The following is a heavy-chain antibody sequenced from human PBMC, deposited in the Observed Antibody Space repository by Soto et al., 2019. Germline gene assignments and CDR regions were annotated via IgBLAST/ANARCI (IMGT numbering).Heavy chain of an antibody. J-gene: IGHJ4*02. CDR2: IIPIFGTA. V-gene: IGHV1-69*13. CDR3: VKGEYYYDSSGYYPFDY. CDR1: GGTFSSYA. D-gene: IGHD3-22*01. Sequence: SVKVSCKASGGTFSSYAISWVRQAPGQGLEWMGGIIPIFGTANYAQKFQGRVTITADESTSTAYMELSSLRADDTAVYYCVKGEYYYDSSGYYPFDYWGQGTLVTVSS.